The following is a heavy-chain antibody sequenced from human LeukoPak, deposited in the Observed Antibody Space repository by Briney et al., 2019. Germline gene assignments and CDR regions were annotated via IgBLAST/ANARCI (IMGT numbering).Heavy chain of an antibody. CDR2: IDARSGIT. J-gene: IGHJ3*02. CDR1: GFTFTIFG. V-gene: IGHV3-48*01. CDR3: ARTYDFGRGPPGDAFDN. D-gene: IGHD3-3*01. Sequence: GGSLRLSCAASGFTFTIFGLNWVRQAPGKVPEWVSYIDARSGITYYADSVQGRFAISRDNAQESVFLQMNSLRADDTAVYYCARTYDFGRGPPGDAFDNWGPGTLVTVSS.